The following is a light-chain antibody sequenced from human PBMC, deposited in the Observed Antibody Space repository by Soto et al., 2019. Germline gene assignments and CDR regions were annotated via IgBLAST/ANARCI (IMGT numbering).Light chain of an antibody. J-gene: IGKJ1*01. Sequence: TQSPGTLSLSPGDRATLSCRARQRISSNLAWYQQKPGQAPRLLIYGASTRATGIPARFSGSGSGTEFTLTISSLQSEDFAVYYCQQYGTSPWTFGQGTKVDIK. CDR2: GAS. V-gene: IGKV3-15*01. CDR3: QQYGTSPWT. CDR1: QRISSN.